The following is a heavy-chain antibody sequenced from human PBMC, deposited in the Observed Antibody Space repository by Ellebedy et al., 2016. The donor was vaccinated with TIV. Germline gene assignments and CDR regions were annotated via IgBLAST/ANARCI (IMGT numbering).Heavy chain of an antibody. CDR1: GDSISTSNYF. Sequence: MPSETLSLTCTVFGDSISTSNYFWGWIRQPPGKGLEWIGSIDYSESTYYNPSLKSRVVVSVDTSKNQFSLKLTSVTAADTAVYFCARGPPLGYCSSVSCVIDRWGQGTLVTVSS. J-gene: IGHJ4*02. CDR3: ARGPPLGYCSSVSCVIDR. CDR2: IDYSEST. D-gene: IGHD2-2*01. V-gene: IGHV4-39*07.